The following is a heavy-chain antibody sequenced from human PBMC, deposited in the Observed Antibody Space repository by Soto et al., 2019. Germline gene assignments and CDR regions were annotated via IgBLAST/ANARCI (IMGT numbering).Heavy chain of an antibody. V-gene: IGHV4-39*01. CDR3: ARQYCTSTSCWYYFDY. D-gene: IGHD2-2*01. J-gene: IGHJ4*02. CDR2: IYYSGST. CDR1: GASISSSGNY. Sequence: SETLSLTCTVSGASISSSGNYWGWIRQPPGKGLEWIGSIYYSGSTYYNPSLKTRVTISVDTSKNQFSLKLSSVTAADTDVYYCARQYCTSTSCWYYFDYWGQGTLVTVSS.